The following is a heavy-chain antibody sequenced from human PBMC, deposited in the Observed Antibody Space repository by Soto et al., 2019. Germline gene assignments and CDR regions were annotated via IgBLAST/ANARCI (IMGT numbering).Heavy chain of an antibody. Sequence: GGSLRLSCAASGFTVSSNFMSWVRQAPGKGLEWVSVIYGGGSTYYADSVKGRFTISRDNSKNTLYLQMNSLRAEDTAVYYCARRLMVRGVILSYGMDVWGQGTTVTVSS. CDR1: GFTVSSNF. D-gene: IGHD3-10*01. CDR3: ARRLMVRGVILSYGMDV. J-gene: IGHJ6*02. V-gene: IGHV3-66*01. CDR2: IYGGGST.